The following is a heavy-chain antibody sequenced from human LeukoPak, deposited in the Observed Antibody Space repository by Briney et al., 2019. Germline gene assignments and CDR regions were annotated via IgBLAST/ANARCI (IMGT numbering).Heavy chain of an antibody. Sequence: GASVKVSCKASGYTFTSYYMHWVRQAPGQGLEWMGIINPSGGSTSYAQKFQGRVTMTRDTSTSTVYMELSSLRSEDTAVYYCARGLQARFLEWLMGKDVWGQGTTVTVSS. CDR1: GYTFTSYY. CDR3: ARGLQARFLEWLMGKDV. J-gene: IGHJ6*02. V-gene: IGHV1-46*01. D-gene: IGHD3-3*01. CDR2: INPSGGST.